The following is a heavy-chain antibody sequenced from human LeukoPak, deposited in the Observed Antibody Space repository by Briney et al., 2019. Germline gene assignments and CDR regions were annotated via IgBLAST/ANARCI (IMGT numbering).Heavy chain of an antibody. V-gene: IGHV3-21*01. Sequence: PGGSLRLSCAASGFTFSSYSMNWVRQAPGKGLEWVSSISSSSSYIYYADSVKGRFTISRDSAKNSLYLQMNSLRAEDTAVYYCARFTPSIAVAGTGWFDPWGQGTLVTVSS. CDR2: ISSSSSYI. J-gene: IGHJ5*02. CDR1: GFTFSSYS. D-gene: IGHD6-19*01. CDR3: ARFTPSIAVAGTGWFDP.